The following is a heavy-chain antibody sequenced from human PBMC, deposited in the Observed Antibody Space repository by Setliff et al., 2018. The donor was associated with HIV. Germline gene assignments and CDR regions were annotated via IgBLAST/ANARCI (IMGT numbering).Heavy chain of an antibody. V-gene: IGHV3-49*04. D-gene: IGHD1-26*01. CDR3: TRSRAQWEIRYYYFDY. CDR1: FGDYA. Sequence: FGDYALSWVRQAPGKGLEWVGFIRSKAYGRSTAYAASVKGTFTISRDDSRSIVYLQMKNLKTEDTAIYFCTRSRAQWEIRYYYFDYWGQGTLVTVSS. J-gene: IGHJ4*02. CDR2: IRSKAYGRST.